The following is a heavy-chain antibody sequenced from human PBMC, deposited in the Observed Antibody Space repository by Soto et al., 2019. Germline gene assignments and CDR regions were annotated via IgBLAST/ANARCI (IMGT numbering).Heavy chain of an antibody. J-gene: IGHJ4*02. CDR3: ARGRTGAYCSSSSCYNGFDY. CDR2: IIPILGIA. CDR1: GGTFSSYT. D-gene: IGHD2-2*02. V-gene: IGHV1-69*02. Sequence: QVQLVQSGAEVKKPGPSVKLSCKASGGTFSSYTISWVRQAPGQGLEWMGRIIPILGIANYAQKFQGRVTVTADKSTSTAYMELSSLRCEDTAVYYCARGRTGAYCSSSSCYNGFDYWGQGTLVTVSS.